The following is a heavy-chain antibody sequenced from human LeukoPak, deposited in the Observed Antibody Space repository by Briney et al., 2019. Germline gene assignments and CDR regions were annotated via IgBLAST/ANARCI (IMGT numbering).Heavy chain of an antibody. D-gene: IGHD2-2*01. CDR3: AKDSARSTSGFYYYYYMDV. V-gene: IGHV3-7*03. J-gene: IGHJ6*03. CDR2: IKQDGSEK. Sequence: PGGSLRLSCAASGFTFSSYWMSWVRQAPGKGLEWVANIKQDGSEKYYVDSVKGRFTISRDNSKNTLYLQMNSLRAEDTAVYYCAKDSARSTSGFYYYYYMDVWGKGTTVTVSS. CDR1: GFTFSSYW.